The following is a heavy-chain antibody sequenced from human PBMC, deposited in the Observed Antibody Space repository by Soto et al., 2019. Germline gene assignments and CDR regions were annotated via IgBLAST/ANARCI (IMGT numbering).Heavy chain of an antibody. J-gene: IGHJ4*02. CDR2: ISDRGGST. Sequence: EVQLLESGGGLVQPGGALRLSCAASGFTFSSYAMNWVRQAPGEGLEWVSAISDRGGSTYYADSVKGRFTISRDNSKNTLYLQLNSVRGEGTAVYYCAKEANYYDNGRDFYNREYWGEGTLVTVSS. D-gene: IGHD3-22*01. V-gene: IGHV3-23*01. CDR1: GFTFSSYA. CDR3: AKEANYYDNGRDFYNREY.